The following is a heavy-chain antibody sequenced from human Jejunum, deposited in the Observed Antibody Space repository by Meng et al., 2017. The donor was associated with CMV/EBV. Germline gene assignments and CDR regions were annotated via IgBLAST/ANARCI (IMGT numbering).Heavy chain of an antibody. CDR2: IYNNGNT. V-gene: IGHV4-30-4*08. Sequence: GRLQDAGPGLVKPSQTLSLTCSVSGGFVSGDYSWSWIRQSPGKGLEWIGYIYNNGNTDYNPSLKSRVSISVDTSKNEVSLTLRSATAADTAVYYCAGLFQYDILTGSWYWGQGTMVTVSS. D-gene: IGHD3-9*01. CDR1: GGFVSGDYS. J-gene: IGHJ4*02. CDR3: AGLFQYDILTGSWY.